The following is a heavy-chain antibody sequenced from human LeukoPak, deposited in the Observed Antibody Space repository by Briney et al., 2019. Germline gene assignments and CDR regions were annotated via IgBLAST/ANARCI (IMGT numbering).Heavy chain of an antibody. V-gene: IGHV4-59*08. CDR2: IYYSGST. Sequence: SETLSLTCTVSGGSISSYYWSWIRQPPGKGLEWIGYIYYSGSTNYNPSLKSRVTISVDTSKNQFSLKLSSVTAADTAVYYCARHTRYHATAPPYFGYWGQGTLVTVSS. CDR1: GGSISSYY. CDR3: ARHTRYHATAPPYFGY. J-gene: IGHJ4*02. D-gene: IGHD1-14*01.